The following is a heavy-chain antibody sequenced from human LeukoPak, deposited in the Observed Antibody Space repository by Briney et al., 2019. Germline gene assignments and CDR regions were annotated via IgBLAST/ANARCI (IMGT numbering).Heavy chain of an antibody. CDR2: LNPKSGDT. CDR1: GYTFTDFH. V-gene: IGHV1-2*02. Sequence: ASVKVSCKASGYTFTDFHMSWVRQAPGHGLEWMGWLNPKSGDTNYAQKFQGRVTMTRDTSISTAYMELSRLRSDDTAVYYCARTRSMVRGVISCYYYYMDVWGKGTTVTISS. D-gene: IGHD3-10*01. CDR3: ARTRSMVRGVISCYYYYMDV. J-gene: IGHJ6*03.